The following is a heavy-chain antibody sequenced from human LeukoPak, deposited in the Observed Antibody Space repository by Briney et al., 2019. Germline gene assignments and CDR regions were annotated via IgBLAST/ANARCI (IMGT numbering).Heavy chain of an antibody. CDR1: GAPISSNNW. D-gene: IGHD3-10*01. J-gene: IGHJ3*02. Sequence: PSETLSLTCAVSGAPISSNNWWWFWVRQPPGKGLEWIGEIYHSGNTNYNPSLKSRVTMLIDQSKNQFSLKLSSVTAADTAVYYCARHSSYYGSGTQDRRAFDIWGQGTMVTVSS. CDR2: IYHSGNT. V-gene: IGHV4-4*02. CDR3: ARHSSYYGSGTQDRRAFDI.